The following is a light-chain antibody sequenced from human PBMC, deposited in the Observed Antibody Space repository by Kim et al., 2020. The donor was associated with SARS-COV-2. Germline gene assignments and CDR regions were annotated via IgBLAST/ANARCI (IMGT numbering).Light chain of an antibody. V-gene: IGKV1-5*03. J-gene: IGKJ4*01. Sequence: ASIGDRVALTCRASQVIVNWLAWYQKKPGKAPKLLIYRASILGREVPSRFSGSGSGSTFTLTINGLQPDDFAEYYCQLYNNFSVSFGGGTKVDIK. CDR2: RAS. CDR1: QVIVNW. CDR3: QLYNNFSVS.